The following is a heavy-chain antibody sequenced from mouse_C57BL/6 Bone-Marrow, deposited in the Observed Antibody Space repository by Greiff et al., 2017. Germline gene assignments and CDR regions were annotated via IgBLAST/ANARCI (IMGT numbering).Heavy chain of an antibody. CDR1: GFSLSTFGMG. D-gene: IGHD1-1*01. CDR3: ARGTYYYDRSRFDY. CDR2: IWWDDDK. Sequence: QVTLKVSGPGILQPSQTLSLTCSFSGFSLSTFGMGVGWIRQPSGKGLEWLAHIWWDDDKYYKPALKSRLTISKATSKNQVFLKIANVDTADTATYYCARGTYYYDRSRFDYWGQGTTLTVSS. J-gene: IGHJ2*01. V-gene: IGHV8-8*01.